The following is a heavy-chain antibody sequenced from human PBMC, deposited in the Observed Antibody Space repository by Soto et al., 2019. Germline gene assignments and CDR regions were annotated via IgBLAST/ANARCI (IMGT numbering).Heavy chain of an antibody. D-gene: IGHD2-8*01. J-gene: IGHJ1*01. CDR1: GGSISSYY. CDR2: IYYSGST. V-gene: IGHV4-59*01. Sequence: SSETLSLTCTVSGGSISSYYWSWIRQPPGKGLEWIGYIYYSGSTNYNPSLKSRVTISVDTSKNQFSLKLSSVTAADTAVYYCARARLKGDFQHWGQGTLVTVSS. CDR3: ARARLKGDFQH.